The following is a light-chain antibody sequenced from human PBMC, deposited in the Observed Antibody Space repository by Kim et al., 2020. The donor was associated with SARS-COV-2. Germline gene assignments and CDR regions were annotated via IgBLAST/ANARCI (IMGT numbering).Light chain of an antibody. V-gene: IGLV1-44*01. J-gene: IGLJ2*01. CDR2: NNN. CDR3: AAWDASLNGPR. Sequence: GQRVTLSCAGSRSNIGTNAVNSYKQLPATAPNLLIYNNNQRPPGVPARCSAAKSDSYASLASSGLQHEDEADYYCAAWDASLNGPRVGGGTKLTVL. CDR1: RSNIGTNA.